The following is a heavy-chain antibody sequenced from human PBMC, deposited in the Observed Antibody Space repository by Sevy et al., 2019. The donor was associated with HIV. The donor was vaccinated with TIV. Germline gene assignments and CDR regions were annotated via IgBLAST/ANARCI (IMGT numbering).Heavy chain of an antibody. CDR2: INSDGSST. V-gene: IGHV3-74*01. Sequence: GGSLRLSCAASGFTFSSYWMHWVCQAPGKGLVWVSRINSDGSSTSYADSVKGRFTISRDNAKNTLYLQMNSLRAEDTAVYYCARVPVYCTNGVCFFGYFDLWGRGTLVTVSS. D-gene: IGHD2-8*01. J-gene: IGHJ2*01. CDR3: ARVPVYCTNGVCFFGYFDL. CDR1: GFTFSSYW.